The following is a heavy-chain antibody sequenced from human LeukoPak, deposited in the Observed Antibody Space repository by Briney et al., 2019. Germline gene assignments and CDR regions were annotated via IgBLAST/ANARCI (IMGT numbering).Heavy chain of an antibody. CDR2: IIPIFGTA. D-gene: IGHD6-13*01. CDR3: AREEVSAAADNWFDP. V-gene: IGHV1-69*05. CDR1: GGTFSSYA. Sequence: ASVKVSCKASGGTFSSYAISWVRQAPGQGLEWMGGIIPIFGTANYAQKFQGRVTITTDESTSTAYMELSSLRSEDTAVYYCAREEVSAAADNWFDPWGQGTLVTVSS. J-gene: IGHJ5*02.